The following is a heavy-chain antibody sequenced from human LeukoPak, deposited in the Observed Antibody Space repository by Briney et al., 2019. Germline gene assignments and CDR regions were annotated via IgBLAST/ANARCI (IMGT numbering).Heavy chain of an antibody. CDR1: GYTFTGYY. J-gene: IGHJ4*02. D-gene: IGHD3-10*01. V-gene: IGHV1-2*02. CDR2: INPNSGGT. CDR3: ARDRREVYKYGSGTFKFGENFFDS. Sequence: ASMKVSCKASGYTFTGYYIHWVRQAPGQGLEWMGWINPNSGGTKYAQKFQGRVTMTRDTSITTAFMELSRLRSDDTALYYCARDRREVYKYGSGTFKFGENFFDSWGQGTLVTVSS.